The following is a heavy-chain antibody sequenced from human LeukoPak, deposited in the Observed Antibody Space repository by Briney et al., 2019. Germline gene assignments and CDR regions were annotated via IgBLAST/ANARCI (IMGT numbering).Heavy chain of an antibody. CDR1: GFTFSGYW. J-gene: IGHJ1*01. V-gene: IGHV3-7*01. Sequence: GRSLRLSCAASGFTFSGYWMSCVRQAPGKGLEWVANINQDGSEKYYVDSVKGRFTNSRDNAKNSLFLQMGSLRVEDTAVYYCARESTAGYNSSWYGFRNWGQGTLVSVSS. D-gene: IGHD6-13*01. CDR3: ARESTAGYNSSWYGFRN. CDR2: INQDGSEK.